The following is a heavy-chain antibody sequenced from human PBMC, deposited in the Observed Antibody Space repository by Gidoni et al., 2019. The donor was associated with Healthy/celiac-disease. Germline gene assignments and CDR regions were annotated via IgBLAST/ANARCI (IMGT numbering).Heavy chain of an antibody. V-gene: IGHV4-39*01. Sequence: QLQLQESGPGLVKPSEHLSLTCTFSGGSISSSSYYWGWIRQPPGKGLEWIGSIYYSGSTYYNPSLKSRVTISVDTSKNQFSLKLSSVTAADTAVYYCARQRCSRTSCSHTFDYWGQGTLVTVSS. D-gene: IGHD2-2*01. CDR3: ARQRCSRTSCSHTFDY. J-gene: IGHJ4*02. CDR2: IYYSGST. CDR1: GGSISSSSYY.